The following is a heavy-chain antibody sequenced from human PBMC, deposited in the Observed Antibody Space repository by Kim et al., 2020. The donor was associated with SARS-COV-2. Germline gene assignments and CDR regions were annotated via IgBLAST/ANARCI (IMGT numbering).Heavy chain of an antibody. V-gene: IGHV3-11*06. D-gene: IGHD2-15*01. CDR3: LPEGNVVVVSTTTTNWFDP. Sequence: KGRFTISRDNTKNSLYLQMNSLRAEDTAVYYCLPEGNVVVVSTTTTNWFDPWGQGTLVTVSS. J-gene: IGHJ5*02.